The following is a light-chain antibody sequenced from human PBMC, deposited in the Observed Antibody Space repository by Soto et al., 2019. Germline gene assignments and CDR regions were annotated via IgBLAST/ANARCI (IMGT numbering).Light chain of an antibody. Sequence: DIQMTQSPSSLSASVGDRVTITCRASQSISSYLNWYQQKPGKAPKLLIYAASSLQSGVPSRFSGSVSGTDFTLTISSLQPEDFATYYCQQRYSTPWTFGQGTKVEIK. CDR3: QQRYSTPWT. CDR1: QSISSY. J-gene: IGKJ1*01. CDR2: AAS. V-gene: IGKV1-39*01.